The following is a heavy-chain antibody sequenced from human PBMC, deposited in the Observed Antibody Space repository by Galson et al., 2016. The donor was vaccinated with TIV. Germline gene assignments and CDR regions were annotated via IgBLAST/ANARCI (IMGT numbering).Heavy chain of an antibody. Sequence: SVKVSCKASGYTFINYGITWVRQAPGQGLEWMGWISAYDGHTNYALKFQGIVTITTDTATRTAYMDLRSLTSDDAAVYYCARDMGHLDPWGQGTLVTVSS. D-gene: IGHD3-10*01. CDR1: GYTFINYG. V-gene: IGHV1-18*01. CDR2: ISAYDGHT. J-gene: IGHJ5*02. CDR3: ARDMGHLDP.